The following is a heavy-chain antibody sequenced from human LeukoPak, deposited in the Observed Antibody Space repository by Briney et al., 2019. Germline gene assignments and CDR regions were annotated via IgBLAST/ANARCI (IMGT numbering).Heavy chain of an antibody. CDR3: ARGGRERWLSSIHYFDY. V-gene: IGHV3-64*01. CDR1: GFTFSSYA. Sequence: GGSLRLSCAASGFTFSSYAMSWVRQAPGKGLEYVSAISSNGGSTYYANSVKGRFTISRDNSKNTLYLQMGSLRAEDMAVYYCARGGRERWLSSIHYFDYWGQGTLVTVSS. D-gene: IGHD3-22*01. CDR2: ISSNGGST. J-gene: IGHJ4*02.